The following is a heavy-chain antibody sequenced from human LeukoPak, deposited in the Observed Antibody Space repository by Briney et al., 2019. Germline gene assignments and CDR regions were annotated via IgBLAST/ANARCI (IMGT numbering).Heavy chain of an antibody. CDR2: IIPILGIA. V-gene: IGHV1-69*04. Sequence: SVKVSCKASGGTFSSYAISWVRRAPGQGLEWMGRIIPILGIANYAQKFQGRVTITADKSTSTAYMELSSLRSEDTAVYYCARNSVAGKVKDVWGQGTTVTVSS. CDR1: GGTFSSYA. D-gene: IGHD6-19*01. J-gene: IGHJ6*02. CDR3: ARNSVAGKVKDV.